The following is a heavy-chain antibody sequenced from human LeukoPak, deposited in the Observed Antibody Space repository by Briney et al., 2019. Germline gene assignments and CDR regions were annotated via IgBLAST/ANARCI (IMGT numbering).Heavy chain of an antibody. J-gene: IGHJ5*02. Sequence: SETLSLTCTVSGGFISSYYWSWIRQPPGKGLEWIGYIYYSGSTNYNPSLKSRVTISVDTSKNQFSLKLSSVTAADTAVYYCARDRLGGKFDPWGQGTLVTVSS. D-gene: IGHD1-14*01. CDR3: ARDRLGGKFDP. V-gene: IGHV4-59*01. CDR2: IYYSGST. CDR1: GGFISSYY.